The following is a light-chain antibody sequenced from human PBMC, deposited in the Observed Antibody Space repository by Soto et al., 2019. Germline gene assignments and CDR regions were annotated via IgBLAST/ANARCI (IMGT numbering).Light chain of an antibody. CDR1: QIIGSW. Sequence: DIQMTQSPSSVSASIGDRVTITCRASQIIGSWLAWYQQKPGKAPTLLIYAASSLQRGVPSRFSGSGSGTDFTLTITSLQAEDSATYYCQKSNSFPFTFGPGTKVDIK. CDR2: AAS. V-gene: IGKV1-12*02. CDR3: QKSNSFPFT. J-gene: IGKJ3*01.